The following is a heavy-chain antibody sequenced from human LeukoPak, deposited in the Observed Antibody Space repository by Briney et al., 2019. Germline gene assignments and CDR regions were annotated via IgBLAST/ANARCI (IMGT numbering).Heavy chain of an antibody. Sequence: GGSLRLSCAASGFTVSSNYMSWVRQAPGKGLEWVSVIYSGGSTYYADPVKGRFTISRDNSKNTLYLQMNSLRAEDTAVYYCARDRLTPSYYYYGMDVWGQGTTVTVSS. V-gene: IGHV3-66*01. CDR1: GFTVSSNY. CDR2: IYSGGST. CDR3: ARDRLTPSYYYYGMDV. J-gene: IGHJ6*02.